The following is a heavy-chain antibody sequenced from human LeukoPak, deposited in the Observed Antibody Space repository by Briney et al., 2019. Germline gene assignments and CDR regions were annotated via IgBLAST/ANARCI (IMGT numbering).Heavy chain of an antibody. CDR3: ARDFREVSMIVVVITDAFDI. CDR2: ISAYNGNT. D-gene: IGHD3-22*01. V-gene: IGHV1-18*04. J-gene: IGHJ3*02. CDR1: GYTFTGYY. Sequence: ASVKVSCKASGYTFTGYYMHWVRQAPGQGLEWMGWISAYNGNTNYAQKLQGRVTMTTDTSTSTAYMELRSLRSDDTVVYYCARDFREVSMIVVVITDAFDIWGQGTMVTVSS.